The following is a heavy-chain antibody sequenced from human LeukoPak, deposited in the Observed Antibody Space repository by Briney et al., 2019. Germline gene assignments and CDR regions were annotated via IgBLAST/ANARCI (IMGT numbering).Heavy chain of an antibody. J-gene: IGHJ4*02. CDR2: FDPEDGER. CDR3: ATVEYYYGSGSNYFDY. CDR1: GYTLTELS. D-gene: IGHD3-10*01. Sequence: ASVKVSCKVSGYTLTELSTHWVRQAPGKGLEWMGGFDPEDGERIYAQKFQDRVTMTEDTSTDTAYMELSSLRSEDTPVYYCATVEYYYGSGSNYFDYWGQGTLVTVSS. V-gene: IGHV1-24*01.